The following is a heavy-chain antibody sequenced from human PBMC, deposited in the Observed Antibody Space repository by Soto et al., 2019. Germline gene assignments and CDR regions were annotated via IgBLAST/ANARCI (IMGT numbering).Heavy chain of an antibody. CDR1: GFTFSSYA. CDR2: ISYDGSNK. Sequence: QVQLVESGGGVVQPGRSLRLSCAASGFTFSSYAMHWVRQAPGKGLEWVAVISYDGSNKYYADSVKGRFTISRDNSKITLYLQMNSLRAEDTAVYYCARDRVDTGSYYYYGMDVWGQGTTVTVSS. V-gene: IGHV3-30-3*01. J-gene: IGHJ6*02. CDR3: ARDRVDTGSYYYYGMDV. D-gene: IGHD5-18*01.